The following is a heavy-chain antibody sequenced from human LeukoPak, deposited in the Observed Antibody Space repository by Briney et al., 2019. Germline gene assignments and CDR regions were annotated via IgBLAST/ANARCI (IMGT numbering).Heavy chain of an antibody. Sequence: GGSLRLSCAASGFTFNNYAMSWVRQAPEKGLEWVSSISGSGDNTYYADSVKGRFTISRDNSKNTLYLQMNSLRAEDTAVYYCANDFDYWGQGTLVTVSS. CDR3: ANDFDY. CDR1: GFTFNNYA. CDR2: ISGSGDNT. V-gene: IGHV3-23*01. J-gene: IGHJ4*02.